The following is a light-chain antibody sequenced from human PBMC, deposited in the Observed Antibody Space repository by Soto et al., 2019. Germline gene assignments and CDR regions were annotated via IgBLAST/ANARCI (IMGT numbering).Light chain of an antibody. V-gene: IGKV3-15*01. CDR3: QQYNHWPFT. CDR2: GAS. CDR1: QSVSSL. Sequence: EVVMTQSPATLSVSAGERATLTCRASQSVSSLLAWYQQKPGQAPRLLIYGASTMATGIPDRFSDSGSGTEFALPLSSLQSGGFAVYYFQQYNHWPFTFGGGTKVEIK. J-gene: IGKJ4*01.